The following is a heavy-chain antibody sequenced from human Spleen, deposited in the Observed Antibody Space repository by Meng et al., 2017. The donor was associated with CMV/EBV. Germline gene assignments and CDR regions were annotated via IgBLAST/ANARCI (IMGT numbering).Heavy chain of an antibody. CDR3: ARGLWSGYPTEGWWFDP. CDR2: SRNKANSYTT. V-gene: IGHV3-72*01. J-gene: IGHJ5*02. CDR1: TFSDHY. D-gene: IGHD3-3*01. Sequence: TFSDHYMDWVRQAPGKGLEWVGRSRNKANSYTTEYAASVKGRFTISRDDSKNSLYLQMNSLKTEDTAVYYCARGLWSGYPTEGWWFDPWGQGTLVTVSS.